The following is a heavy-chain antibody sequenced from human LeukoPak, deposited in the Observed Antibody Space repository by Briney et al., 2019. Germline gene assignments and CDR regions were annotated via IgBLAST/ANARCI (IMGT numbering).Heavy chain of an antibody. Sequence: TGGSLRLSCAASGFTFSSYAMSWVRQAPGKGLEWVSAISGSGGTTYYADSVEGRFTISRDNSKNTLYLQMNSLRAEDTAVYYCAKGAPILTGYFPFDPWGQGTLVTVSS. CDR2: ISGSGGTT. V-gene: IGHV3-23*01. D-gene: IGHD3-9*01. CDR3: AKGAPILTGYFPFDP. J-gene: IGHJ5*02. CDR1: GFTFSSYA.